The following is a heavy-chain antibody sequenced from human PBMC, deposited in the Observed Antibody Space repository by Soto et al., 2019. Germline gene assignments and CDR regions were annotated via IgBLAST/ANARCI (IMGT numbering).Heavy chain of an antibody. Sequence: SETLSLTCAVYGGSFSGYYWSWIRQPPGKGLEWIGEINHSGSTNYNPSLKSRVTISVDTSKNQFSLRLSSVTAADTAVYYCARGLWGYYDSSGYLDYWGQGTLVTVSS. J-gene: IGHJ4*02. D-gene: IGHD3-22*01. CDR3: ARGLWGYYDSSGYLDY. CDR1: GGSFSGYY. CDR2: INHSGST. V-gene: IGHV4-34*01.